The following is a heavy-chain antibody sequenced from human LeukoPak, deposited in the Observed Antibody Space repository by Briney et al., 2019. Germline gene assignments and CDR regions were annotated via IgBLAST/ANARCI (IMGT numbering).Heavy chain of an antibody. CDR1: GYTFTGYY. CDR2: INPNSGGT. D-gene: IGHD3-22*01. J-gene: IGHJ4*02. V-gene: IGHV1-2*02. Sequence: GASVKVSCKASGYTFTGYYMHWVRQAPGQGLEWMGWINPNSGGTNYAQKFQGRVTMTRDTSISTAYMELSRLRSDDTAVYYCAREQAGDDSSFDYWGQGTLVTVSS. CDR3: AREQAGDDSSFDY.